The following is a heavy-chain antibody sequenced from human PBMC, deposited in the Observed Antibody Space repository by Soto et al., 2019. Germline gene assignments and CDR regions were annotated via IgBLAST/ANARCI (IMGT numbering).Heavy chain of an antibody. CDR3: ATLRVTTRQMNDAFDI. CDR2: IIPIFGTA. CDR1: GGTFSSYA. D-gene: IGHD4-17*01. J-gene: IGHJ3*02. Sequence: GASVKVSCKASGGTFSSYAISWVRQAPGQGLEWMGGIIPIFGTANYAQKFQGRVTITADESTSTAYMELSSLRSEDTAVYYCATLRVTTRQMNDAFDIWGQGTMVTVSS. V-gene: IGHV1-69*13.